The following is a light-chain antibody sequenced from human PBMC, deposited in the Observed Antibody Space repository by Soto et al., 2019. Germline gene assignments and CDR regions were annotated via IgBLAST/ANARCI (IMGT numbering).Light chain of an antibody. CDR2: DAS. V-gene: IGKV3-15*01. CDR1: QSVNSN. J-gene: IGKJ4*01. Sequence: EIVMTQSPATLSVSPGERATLSCRASQSVNSNLAWYRQKPGQAPRLLISDASSRATSLPARFSGSVSGTDFTRTISSLQSEDSVIYYCQQNNFWPPLTFGGGTKVEIK. CDR3: QQNNFWPPLT.